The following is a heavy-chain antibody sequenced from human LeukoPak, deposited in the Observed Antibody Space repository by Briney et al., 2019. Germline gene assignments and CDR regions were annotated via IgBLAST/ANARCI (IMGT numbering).Heavy chain of an antibody. CDR1: GFTFSSYW. CDR2: INTDGSST. Sequence: GGSLRLSCAASGFTFSSYWMHWVRQAPGKGLVWVSRINTDGSSTNYADSVKGRFTISRDNAKNTLYLQMDSLRAEDTAVYYCAREYGPGRPFDYWGQGTLVTVSS. J-gene: IGHJ4*02. V-gene: IGHV3-74*01. CDR3: AREYGPGRPFDY. D-gene: IGHD3-10*01.